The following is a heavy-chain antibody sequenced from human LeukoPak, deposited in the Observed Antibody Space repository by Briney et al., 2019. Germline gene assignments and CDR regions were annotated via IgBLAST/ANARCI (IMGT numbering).Heavy chain of an antibody. V-gene: IGHV4-39*01. CDR3: ARAAYSYYFDY. CDR2: IYYSGST. CDR1: GASISGTAYY. D-gene: IGHD3-16*01. Sequence: SETLSLTCTVSGASISGTAYYWGWVRQPPRKGLEWIGNIYYSGSTYYNASLQSRVTISIDMSKNQFSLRLSSVTAADTAVYYCARAAYSYYFDYWGQGTLVTVSS. J-gene: IGHJ4*02.